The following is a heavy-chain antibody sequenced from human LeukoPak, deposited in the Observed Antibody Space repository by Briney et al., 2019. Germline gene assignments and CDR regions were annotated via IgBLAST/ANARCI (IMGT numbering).Heavy chain of an antibody. CDR3: ARDRNYGSGSYGIGWFDP. V-gene: IGHV1-2*02. J-gene: IGHJ5*02. CDR1: GYTFTAYY. CDR2: TNPNSGNT. Sequence: ASVKVSCKAPGYTFTAYYMHWVRQAPGQGLEWMGWTNPNSGNTNYAQKFQGRVTMTTDTSISTAYMELSRLRSDDTAVYYCARDRNYGSGSYGIGWFDPWGQGTLVTVSS. D-gene: IGHD3-10*01.